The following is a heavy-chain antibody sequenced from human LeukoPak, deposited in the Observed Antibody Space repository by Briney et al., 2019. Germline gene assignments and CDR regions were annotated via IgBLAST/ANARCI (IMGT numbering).Heavy chain of an antibody. J-gene: IGHJ5*02. CDR3: SRDRGHCSSTGCYSWFDP. D-gene: IGHD2-2*01. CDR1: GGSISSNY. V-gene: IGHV4-4*07. Sequence: SETLSLTCTVPGGSISSNYWSWIRQPAGKGLEWIGRIYTSGSTSYNPSLKSRVTMSVDTSKTQLSLKLSSVSAAGAAVYYCSRDRGHCSSTGCYSWFDPWGQGTLVTVSS. CDR2: IYTSGST.